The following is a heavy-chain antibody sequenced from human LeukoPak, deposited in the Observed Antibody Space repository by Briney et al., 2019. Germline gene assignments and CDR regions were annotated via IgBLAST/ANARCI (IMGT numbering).Heavy chain of an antibody. CDR3: ARGPLVRLPSSFDP. CDR1: GYTFTGYD. D-gene: IGHD3-16*02. Sequence: ASVKVSCKASGYTFTGYDINWVRQATGQGLEWMGWMNPNSGNTGSAQRFQGRVTMTRDTSRSTAYMELRSLTSEDTAVYYCARGPLVRLPSSFDPWGQGTLVTVSS. CDR2: MNPNSGNT. J-gene: IGHJ5*02. V-gene: IGHV1-8*01.